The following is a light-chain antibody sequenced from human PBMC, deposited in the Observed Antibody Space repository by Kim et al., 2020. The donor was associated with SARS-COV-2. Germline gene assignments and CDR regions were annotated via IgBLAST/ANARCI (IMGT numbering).Light chain of an antibody. V-gene: IGLV1-47*01. CDR1: DSNIGSRC. Sequence: QLVTIHYSRSDSNIGSRCVYWYQQVPGTPPKLLIYKDEQRPSGVPDRFSGSRSGTSASLAITELRSEDEADYYCAAWDDSLSGSVFGGGTQLTVL. CDR2: KDE. CDR3: AAWDDSLSGSV. J-gene: IGLJ2*01.